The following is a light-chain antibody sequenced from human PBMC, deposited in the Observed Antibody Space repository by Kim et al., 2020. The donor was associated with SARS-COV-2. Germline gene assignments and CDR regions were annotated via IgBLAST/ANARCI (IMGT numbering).Light chain of an antibody. CDR3: AAWDDSLSGWV. V-gene: IGLV1-44*01. Sequence: QSVLTQPPSVSGAPGQRVTISCTGSSSNIGSNTVHWYQQLPGTAPKLLIYSNNQRPSGVPDRFSGSKSGTSASLAISGLQSEDEADYYCAAWDDSLSGWVFGGGTQLTVL. J-gene: IGLJ3*02. CDR2: SNN. CDR1: SSNIGSNT.